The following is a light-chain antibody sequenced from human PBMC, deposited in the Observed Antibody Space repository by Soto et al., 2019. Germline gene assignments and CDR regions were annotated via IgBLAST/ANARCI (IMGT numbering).Light chain of an antibody. V-gene: IGKV3-11*01. Sequence: EVVFPQSPAPVSLSPGERGTLSWRARQSASSYLAWYQQKPGQAPRLLIYDASIRATGNPARVSGRRSGPDCTPTISSLGPGDPAVHFLQQRHMWPITFGQGTRLEI. CDR1: QSASSY. CDR3: QQRHMWPIT. CDR2: DAS. J-gene: IGKJ5*01.